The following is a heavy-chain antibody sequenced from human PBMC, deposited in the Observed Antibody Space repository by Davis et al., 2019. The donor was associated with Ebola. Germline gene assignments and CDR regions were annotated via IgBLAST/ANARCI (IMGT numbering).Heavy chain of an antibody. Sequence: ASVKVSCKTSGDDFNEYYIHWVRQAPGQGPEWMGWLNPNNGGTKLAQKFQGRVTITADESTTTAYMELTRLRPDDTAVYYCARVTRYWGGDVDYFQHWGQGTLVTVAS. V-gene: IGHV1-2*02. CDR2: LNPNNGGT. CDR3: ARVTRYWGGDVDYFQH. CDR1: GDDFNEYY. D-gene: IGHD2-21*01. J-gene: IGHJ4*02.